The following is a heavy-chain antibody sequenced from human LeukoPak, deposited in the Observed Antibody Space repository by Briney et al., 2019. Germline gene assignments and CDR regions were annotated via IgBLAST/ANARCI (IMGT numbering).Heavy chain of an antibody. Sequence: PGGSLRLSCATSGFTFSDYYMSWIRQAPGKGLEWVSYISSSGSTIYYADSVKGRFTISRDNAKNSLYLQMNSLRAEDTAVYYCASGRGYSYGYVRNWFDPWGQGTLVTVSS. CDR3: ASGRGYSYGYVRNWFDP. J-gene: IGHJ5*02. CDR1: GFTFSDYY. D-gene: IGHD5-18*01. V-gene: IGHV3-11*01. CDR2: ISSSGSTI.